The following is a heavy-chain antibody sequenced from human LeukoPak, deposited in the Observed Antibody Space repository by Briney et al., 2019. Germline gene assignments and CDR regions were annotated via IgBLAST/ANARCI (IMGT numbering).Heavy chain of an antibody. CDR2: INHSGST. CDR3: ARAPAAGDDWFDP. J-gene: IGHJ5*02. D-gene: IGHD6-13*01. Sequence: PSETLSLTCAVYGGSFSGYYWSWIRQPPGKGLEWIGEINHSGSTNYNPSLKSRVTMSVDTSKNQFSLKLSSVTAADTAVYYCARAPAAGDDWFDPWGQGTLVTVSS. CDR1: GGSFSGYY. V-gene: IGHV4-34*01.